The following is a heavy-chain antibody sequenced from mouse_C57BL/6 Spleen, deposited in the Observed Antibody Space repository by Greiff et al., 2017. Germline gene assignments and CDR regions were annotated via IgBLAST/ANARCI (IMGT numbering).Heavy chain of an antibody. D-gene: IGHD1-1*01. V-gene: IGHV1-52*01. CDR1: GYTFTSYW. Sequence: QVQLQQPGAELVRPGSSVKLSCKASGYTFTSYWMHWVKQRPIQGLEWIGNIDPSDSETHYNQKFKDKATLTVDKSSSTAYMQLSSLTSEDSAVYYGARAGGSSSYWYFDVWGTGTTVTVSS. CDR2: IDPSDSET. J-gene: IGHJ1*03. CDR3: ARAGGSSSYWYFDV.